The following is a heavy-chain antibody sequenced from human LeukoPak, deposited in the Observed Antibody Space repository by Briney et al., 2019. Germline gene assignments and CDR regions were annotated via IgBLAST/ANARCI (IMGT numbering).Heavy chain of an antibody. CDR1: GDSFTSGGYY. D-gene: IGHD2-21*01. V-gene: IGHV4-31*11. Sequence: PSETLSLTCAVSGDSFTSGGYYWTWIRHHPGKGLEWIGYISNSGTTSYNPSLKSRVSISVDTSDNQFSLRLTSVTAADTAVYYCARDVVVTSSPDAFDIWGQGTMVTVSS. J-gene: IGHJ3*02. CDR3: ARDVVVTSSPDAFDI. CDR2: ISNSGTT.